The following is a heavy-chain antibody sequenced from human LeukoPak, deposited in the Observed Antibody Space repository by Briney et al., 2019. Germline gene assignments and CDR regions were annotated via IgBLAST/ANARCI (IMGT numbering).Heavy chain of an antibody. CDR1: GGSISSYY. Sequence: SETLSLTCTVSGGSISSYYWSWIRQPPGKGLEWIGYIYYSGSTNYNPSLKSRVTISVDTSKNQFSLKLSSVTAADTAVYYCASKQQLAGPGGAFDIWGQGTMVTVSS. D-gene: IGHD6-13*01. V-gene: IGHV4-59*01. J-gene: IGHJ3*02. CDR2: IYYSGST. CDR3: ASKQQLAGPGGAFDI.